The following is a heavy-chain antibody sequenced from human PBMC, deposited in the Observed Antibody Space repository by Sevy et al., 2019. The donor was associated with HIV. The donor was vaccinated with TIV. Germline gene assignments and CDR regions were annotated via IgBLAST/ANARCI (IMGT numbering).Heavy chain of an antibody. D-gene: IGHD2-15*01. Sequence: ASVKVSCKTSGYTFTSYKITWVRQAPGQGLEWMGWVSAHNGDTNYAQMFRGRVTMTTDTSTSTAYMDLRSLRSDDTAVYYCVRAYCSGGRCYSGAYWGQGTLVTVSS. CDR3: VRAYCSGGRCYSGAY. CDR1: GYTFTSYK. CDR2: VSAHNGDT. J-gene: IGHJ4*02. V-gene: IGHV1-18*01.